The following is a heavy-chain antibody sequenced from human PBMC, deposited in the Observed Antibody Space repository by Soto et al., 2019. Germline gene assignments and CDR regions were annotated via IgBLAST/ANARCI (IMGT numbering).Heavy chain of an antibody. CDR3: VRDYYDTSGYPNTFDM. V-gene: IGHV3-21*01. CDR1: GFTLSRHT. Sequence: GGSLRLSCAASGFTLSRHTMNWVRQAPGKGLEWVSFIGSRTSDIHYADSVKGRFTISRDNAKNSLYLDLTRLRAEDTAVYFCVRDYYDTSGYPNTFDMWGQGTMVTVSS. J-gene: IGHJ3*02. CDR2: IGSRTSDI. D-gene: IGHD3-22*01.